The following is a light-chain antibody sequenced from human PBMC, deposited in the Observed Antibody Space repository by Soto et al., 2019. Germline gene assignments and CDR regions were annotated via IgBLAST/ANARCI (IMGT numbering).Light chain of an antibody. V-gene: IGKV1-27*01. Sequence: DIQMTQSPSSLSASVGDRVTITCRASQGISNYLAWYQQKPGKVPKLLIYAASTLQSGVPSRFSGSGSGTNFTLTISSLQPEDVATYYCQKYNSAPLYTFGQGTKLEI. CDR1: QGISNY. CDR2: AAS. CDR3: QKYNSAPLYT. J-gene: IGKJ2*01.